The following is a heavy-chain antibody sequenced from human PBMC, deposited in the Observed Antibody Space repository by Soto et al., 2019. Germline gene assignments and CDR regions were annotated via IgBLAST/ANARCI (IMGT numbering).Heavy chain of an antibody. V-gene: IGHV5-51*01. Sequence: GESLKISCKGSGYSFPSYWIGWVRQMPGKGLEWMGIIYPGDSDTTYSPSFKGQVTISADKSISTVYLQMNSLRADDTAVYYCASQRLTSGFDYWGQGTLVTVSS. CDR2: IYPGDSDT. J-gene: IGHJ4*02. CDR3: ASQRLTSGFDY. CDR1: GYSFPSYW. D-gene: IGHD2-8*01.